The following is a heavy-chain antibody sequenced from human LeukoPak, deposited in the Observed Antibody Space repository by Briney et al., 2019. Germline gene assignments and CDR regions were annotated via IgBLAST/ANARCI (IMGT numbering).Heavy chain of an antibody. CDR3: ATAGDVDTAMIND. Sequence: ASVKVSCKASGCTFTAYFIHWVRQAPRQGLEWMGWINPNSGATNYAQKFQGRVTMTSDTSISTAYMELSRLRSDDTAVYYCATAGDVDTAMINDWGQGTLVTVSS. CDR1: GCTFTAYF. CDR2: INPNSGAT. D-gene: IGHD5-18*01. J-gene: IGHJ4*02. V-gene: IGHV1-2*02.